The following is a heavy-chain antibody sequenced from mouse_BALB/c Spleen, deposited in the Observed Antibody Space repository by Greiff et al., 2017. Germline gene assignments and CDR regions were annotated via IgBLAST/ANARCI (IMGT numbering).Heavy chain of an antibody. CDR2: ISSGGSYT. Sequence: EVHLVESGGDLVKPGGSLKLSCAASGFTFSSYGMSWVRQTPDKRLEWVATISSGGSYTYYPDSVKGRFTISRDNAKNTLYLQMSSLKSEDTAMYYCPYGNSFAYWGQGTLVTVSA. CDR1: GFTFSSYG. J-gene: IGHJ3*01. D-gene: IGHD2-1*01. CDR3: PYGNSFAY. V-gene: IGHV5-6*01.